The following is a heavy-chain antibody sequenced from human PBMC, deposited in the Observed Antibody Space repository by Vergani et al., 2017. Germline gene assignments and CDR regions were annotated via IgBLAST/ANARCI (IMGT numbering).Heavy chain of an antibody. V-gene: IGHV1-69*12. J-gene: IGHJ5*02. D-gene: IGHD6-19*01. Sequence: QVQLVQSGAEVKKPGSSVKVSCKASGGTFSSYAISWVRQAPGQGLEWMGGSTPIFGTANYAQKFQGRVTITADESTSTAYMELSSLRSEDTAVYYCARVRDFWDIAVAGPNWFDPWGQGTLVTVSS. CDR1: GGTFSSYA. CDR3: ARVRDFWDIAVAGPNWFDP. CDR2: STPIFGTA.